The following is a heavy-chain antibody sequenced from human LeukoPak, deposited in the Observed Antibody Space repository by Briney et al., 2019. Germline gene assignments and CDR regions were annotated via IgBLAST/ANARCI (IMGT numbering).Heavy chain of an antibody. D-gene: IGHD6-6*01. V-gene: IGHV4-59*12. Sequence: SETLSLTCTVSGGSISSYYWSWIRQPPGKGLEWIGYIYYSGSTNYNPSLKSRVTISVDTSKNQFSLKLSSVTAADTAVYYCARRTDGIAARPYYYYYMDVWGKGTTVTVSS. CDR3: ARRTDGIAARPYYYYYMDV. J-gene: IGHJ6*03. CDR1: GGSISSYY. CDR2: IYYSGST.